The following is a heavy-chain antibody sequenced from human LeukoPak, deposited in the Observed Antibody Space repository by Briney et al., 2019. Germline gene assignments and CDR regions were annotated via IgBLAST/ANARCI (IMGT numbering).Heavy chain of an antibody. CDR2: IRSSSSTI. V-gene: IGHV3-48*01. Sequence: GGSLRLFCAASGFTFSSYSMNWVRQAPGKGLEWVSYIRSSSSTIYYADSVKGRFTISTDNANNSLYLQMNSLRAEDTAVYYCARSLRNAFDIWGQGTTVTVSS. D-gene: IGHD3-3*01. CDR1: GFTFSSYS. J-gene: IGHJ3*02. CDR3: ARSLRNAFDI.